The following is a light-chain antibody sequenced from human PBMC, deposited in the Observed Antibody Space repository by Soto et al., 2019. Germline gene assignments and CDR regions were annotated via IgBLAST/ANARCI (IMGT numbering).Light chain of an antibody. Sequence: QSVLTHPPSVSGAQGQRVTVSCTGSSSNIGAGYDVHWYQQLPGTAPKLLIYDNSNRPSGVPDRFSGSKSGTSASLAITGLQTEDEADYYCQSYDSSLSGSVFGGGTKLTVL. J-gene: IGLJ3*02. CDR1: SSNIGAGYD. CDR3: QSYDSSLSGSV. CDR2: DNS. V-gene: IGLV1-40*01.